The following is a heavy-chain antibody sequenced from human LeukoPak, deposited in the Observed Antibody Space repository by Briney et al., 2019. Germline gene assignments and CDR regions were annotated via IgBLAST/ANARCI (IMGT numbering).Heavy chain of an antibody. J-gene: IGHJ4*02. CDR2: IKQDGSEK. Sequence: GGSLRLSCAASGFTLSRYWMSWVRQVPGKGLEWVANIKQDGSEKYYVDSVKGRFTISRDNAKNSLYLQMNSLRAEDTAVYYCARDGWSPDYWGQGTLVTVSS. CDR1: GFTLSRYW. V-gene: IGHV3-7*01. CDR3: ARDGWSPDY.